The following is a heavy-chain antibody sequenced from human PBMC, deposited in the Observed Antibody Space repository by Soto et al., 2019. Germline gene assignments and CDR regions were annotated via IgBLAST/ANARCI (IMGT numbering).Heavy chain of an antibody. J-gene: IGHJ6*03. CDR2: IYYSGST. CDR3: GRTIASNFWRGDPSNNYNYLDV. V-gene: IGHV4-59*01. D-gene: IGHD3-3*01. CDR1: GDSISSYY. Sequence: PSEPLSLTCTVSGDSISSYYWSWIRKPPGKGLEWIGYIYYSGSTNYNPSLKSRVTISVDTSKNQFSLKLRSVTAADTAVYYCGRTIASNFWRGDPSNNYNYLDVRANGTPVTVSS.